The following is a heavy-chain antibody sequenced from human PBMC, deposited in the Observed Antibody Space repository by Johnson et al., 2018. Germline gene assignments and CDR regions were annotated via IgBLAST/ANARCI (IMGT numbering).Heavy chain of an antibody. J-gene: IGHJ6*02. V-gene: IGHV1-69*12. CDR3: ARGMYSSSGYYYYAMDV. D-gene: IGHD6-13*01. CDR1: GGTFSRYA. CDR2: IIPIFGTA. Sequence: QVQLVQSVAEVKKPGSSVKVSCKASGGTFSRYAISWVRQAPGQGLEWMGGIIPIFGTANYAQKFQDRVTITADESTSTAYMELSSLRSEETAVFYCARGMYSSSGYYYYAMDVWGQGTTVTVSS.